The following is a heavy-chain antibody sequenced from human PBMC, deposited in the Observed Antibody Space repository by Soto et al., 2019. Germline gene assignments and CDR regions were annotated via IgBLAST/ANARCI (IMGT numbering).Heavy chain of an antibody. CDR3: ASLEDLEPGAWFDP. CDR2: IYYSGST. V-gene: IGHV4-31*03. J-gene: IGHJ5*02. D-gene: IGHD1-1*01. Sequence: SETLSLTCTVSGGSISSGGYYWSWIRQHPGKGLEWIGYIYYSGSTYYNPSLKSRVTISVDTSKNPFSLKLSSVTAADTAVYYCASLEDLEPGAWFDPWGQGTLVTVSS. CDR1: GGSISSGGYY.